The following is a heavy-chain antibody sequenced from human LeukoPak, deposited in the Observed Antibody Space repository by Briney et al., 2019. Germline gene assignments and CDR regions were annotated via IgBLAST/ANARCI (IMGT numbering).Heavy chain of an antibody. Sequence: SETLSLTCAVSGGSISSYYWSWIRQPAGKGLEWIGRIYTSGSTNYNPSLKSRVTMSVDTSKNQFSLKLSSVTAADTAVYYCARGSYYDSSGYYRFDYWGQGTLVTVSS. V-gene: IGHV4-4*07. CDR3: ARGSYYDSSGYYRFDY. J-gene: IGHJ4*02. CDR1: GGSISSYY. D-gene: IGHD3-22*01. CDR2: IYTSGST.